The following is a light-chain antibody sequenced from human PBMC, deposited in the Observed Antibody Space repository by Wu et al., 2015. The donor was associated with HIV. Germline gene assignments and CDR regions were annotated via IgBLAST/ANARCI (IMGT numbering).Light chain of an antibody. Sequence: DIQMTQSPSSLSASVGDRVTISCQASQDISNYLNWYQQKVGKAPKLLIYDASNLEKGAPSGFSGSGAGTNFTFTISRLQPEDIATYYCQQYKSLPITFGGGPRWRSN. J-gene: IGKJ4*01. CDR2: DAS. CDR3: QQYKSLPIT. CDR1: QDISNY. V-gene: IGKV1-33*01.